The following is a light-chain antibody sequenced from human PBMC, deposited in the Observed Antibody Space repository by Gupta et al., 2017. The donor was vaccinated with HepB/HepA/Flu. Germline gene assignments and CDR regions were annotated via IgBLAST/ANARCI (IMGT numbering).Light chain of an antibody. CDR2: AAS. CDR1: QSVSNN. Sequence: EVGMTQSAVTLSISLGEGATLSCRASQSVSNNLAWYQEKPGQAPRLLISAASTRATGIPARFSGYGSGTEFTHTISSLQSEDFAVYYCQQYNNWPRTFGQGTKLEIK. J-gene: IGKJ2*01. CDR3: QQYNNWPRT. V-gene: IGKV3-15*01.